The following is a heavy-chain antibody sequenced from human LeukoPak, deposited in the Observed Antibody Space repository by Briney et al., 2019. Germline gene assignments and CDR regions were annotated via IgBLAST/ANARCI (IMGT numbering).Heavy chain of an antibody. CDR3: ARMTYCGGDCYYYFDY. V-gene: IGHV1-2*02. CDR2: INPNSGGT. Sequence: GASVKVSCKASGYTFTGYYMHWVRQAPGQGLEWMGWINPNSGGTNYAQKFQGRVTMTRDTSTSTAYMELSRLRSDDTAVYYCARMTYCGGDCYYYFDYWGQGTLVTVSS. D-gene: IGHD2-21*02. CDR1: GYTFTGYY. J-gene: IGHJ4*02.